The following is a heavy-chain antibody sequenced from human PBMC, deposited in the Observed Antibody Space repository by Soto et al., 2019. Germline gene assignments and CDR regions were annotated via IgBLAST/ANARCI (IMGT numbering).Heavy chain of an antibody. CDR2: ISGSGGST. D-gene: IGHD4-17*01. CDR3: AKGSSSFLGRTTVTTHLNEHQPPYYYYGMDV. V-gene: IGHV3-23*01. CDR1: GFTFSSYA. Sequence: GGSLRLSCAASGFTFSSYAMSWVRQAPGKGLEWVSAISGSGGSTYYADSVKGRFTISRDNSKNTLYLQMNSLRAEDTAVYYCAKGSSSFLGRTTVTTHLNEHQPPYYYYGMDVWGQGTTVTVSS. J-gene: IGHJ6*02.